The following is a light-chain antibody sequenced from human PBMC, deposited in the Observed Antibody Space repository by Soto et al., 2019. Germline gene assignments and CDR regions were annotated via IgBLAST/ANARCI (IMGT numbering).Light chain of an antibody. Sequence: DIQMTQSPSTLSASVGDRVTITCRASQSLSSWLAWYQQKPGKAPKLLIYKASSLQSGVPSRFSGTGSGTEFTLTITSLQPDDFATYYCQQYNGFPRTFGQGTKWIS. CDR2: KAS. CDR1: QSLSSW. J-gene: IGKJ1*01. CDR3: QQYNGFPRT. V-gene: IGKV1-5*03.